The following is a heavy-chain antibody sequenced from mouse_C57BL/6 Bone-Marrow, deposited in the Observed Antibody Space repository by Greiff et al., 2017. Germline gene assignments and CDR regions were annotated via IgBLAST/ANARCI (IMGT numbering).Heavy chain of an antibody. CDR2: INPADGDT. D-gene: IGHD1-1*01. CDR3: AIPFYYFLGAMDY. CDR1: GYTFTSYW. Sequence: QVQLQQPGAELVKPGASVKVSCKASGYTFTSYWMPWVKQRPGQGLEWIGRINPADGDTNYNQKFKGKATLTVDKSSSTAYMQLSSLTSEDSAVYYCAIPFYYFLGAMDYWGQGTSVTVSS. J-gene: IGHJ4*01. V-gene: IGHV1-74*01.